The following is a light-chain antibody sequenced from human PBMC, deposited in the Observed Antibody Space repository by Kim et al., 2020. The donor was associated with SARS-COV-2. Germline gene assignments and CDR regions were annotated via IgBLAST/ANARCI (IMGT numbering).Light chain of an antibody. J-gene: IGKJ2*03. CDR2: MTS. Sequence: EPASISCRSSQSLLHSNGYNYLDWYLQKPGQSPQLLIYMTSYRASGVPDRFRGSGSGTDFTLKISSVEAEDVGVYYCMQALQTPNSFGQGTKLEIK. V-gene: IGKV2-28*01. CDR3: MQALQTPNS. CDR1: QSLLHSNGYNY.